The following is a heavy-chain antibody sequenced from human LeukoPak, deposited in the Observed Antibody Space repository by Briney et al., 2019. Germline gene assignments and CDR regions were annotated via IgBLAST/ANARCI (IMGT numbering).Heavy chain of an antibody. D-gene: IGHD3-22*01. CDR2: ISSSSSTI. CDR1: GFTFSSYS. CDR3: ARADDSSGYSLDY. Sequence: GGSLRLSCAASGFTFSSYSIDWVRQAPGKGLGWLSYISSSSSTIYYADSVKGRFTISRDNAKNSVYLQMNSLRAEDTAVYYCARADDSSGYSLDYWGQGTLVTVSS. J-gene: IGHJ4*02. V-gene: IGHV3-48*04.